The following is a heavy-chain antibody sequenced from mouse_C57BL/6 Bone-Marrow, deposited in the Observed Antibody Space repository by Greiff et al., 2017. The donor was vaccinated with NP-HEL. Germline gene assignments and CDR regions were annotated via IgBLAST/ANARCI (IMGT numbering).Heavy chain of an antibody. V-gene: IGHV1-81*01. CDR1: GYTFTSYG. Sequence: QVQLQQSGAELARPGASVKLSCKASGYTFTSYGISWVKQRTGQGLEWIGEIYPRSGNTYYNEKFKGKATLTADKSSSTAYMELRSLTSEDSAVYFCARDPPHYYGRSYNYWGQGTTLTVSS. J-gene: IGHJ2*01. CDR2: IYPRSGNT. CDR3: ARDPPHYYGRSYNY. D-gene: IGHD1-1*01.